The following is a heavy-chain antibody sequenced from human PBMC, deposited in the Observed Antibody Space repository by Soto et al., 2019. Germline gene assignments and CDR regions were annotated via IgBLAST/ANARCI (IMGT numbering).Heavy chain of an antibody. CDR1: GGSISNYY. J-gene: IGHJ4*02. D-gene: IGHD2-21*02. V-gene: IGHV4-59*01. CDR3: TREQTATEVTQ. Sequence: PSETLSLTCTVSGGSISNYYWSWIRQPPGKGLEWIGCVYYSGSTNYNPSLKSRVTISVDTSKHQFSLKLTSVTAADTAVYYCTREQTATEVTQWGPGTLVTVSS. CDR2: VYYSGST.